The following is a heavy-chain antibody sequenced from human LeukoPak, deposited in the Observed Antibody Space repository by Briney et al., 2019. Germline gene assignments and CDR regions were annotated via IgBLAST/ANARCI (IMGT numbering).Heavy chain of an antibody. D-gene: IGHD3-22*01. CDR2: ISYDGSNK. CDR3: AKDYYDSSGYPHFGAFDI. J-gene: IGHJ3*02. V-gene: IGHV3-30*18. CDR1: GFTFSSYG. Sequence: GRSLRLSCAASGFTFSSYGMHWVRQAPGKGLEWVAVISYDGSNKYYADSVKGRFTISRDNSKNTLYLQMNSLRAEDTAVYYCAKDYYDSSGYPHFGAFDIWGQGTMVTVSS.